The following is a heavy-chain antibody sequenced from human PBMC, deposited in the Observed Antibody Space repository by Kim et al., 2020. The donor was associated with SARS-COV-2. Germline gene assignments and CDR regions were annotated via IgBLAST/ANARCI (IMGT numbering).Heavy chain of an antibody. Sequence: SETLSLTCTVSGYSISSGYYWGWIRQPPGKGLEWIGSIYHSGSTYYNPSLKSRVTISVDTSKNQFSLKLSSVTAADTAVYYCASGGGGLYDSSGYYYPADYWGQGTLVTVSS. CDR2: IYHSGST. CDR1: GYSISSGYY. CDR3: ASGGGGLYDSSGYYYPADY. V-gene: IGHV4-38-2*02. J-gene: IGHJ4*02. D-gene: IGHD3-22*01.